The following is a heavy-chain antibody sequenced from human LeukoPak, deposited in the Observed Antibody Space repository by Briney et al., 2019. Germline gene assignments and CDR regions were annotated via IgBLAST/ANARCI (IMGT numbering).Heavy chain of an antibody. CDR2: IYYSGST. CDR3: VRDRRGSSGSAEYFQD. Sequence: SETLSPTCTVSGGSISGGDFYWSWIRQPPGKGLEWIGYIYYSGSTYYSPSLKSRVTISVDTSKNQFSLKLSSVTAADTAVYYCVRDRRGSSGSAEYFQDWGQGTLVTVSS. J-gene: IGHJ1*01. D-gene: IGHD3-22*01. CDR1: GGSISGGDFY. V-gene: IGHV4-30-4*01.